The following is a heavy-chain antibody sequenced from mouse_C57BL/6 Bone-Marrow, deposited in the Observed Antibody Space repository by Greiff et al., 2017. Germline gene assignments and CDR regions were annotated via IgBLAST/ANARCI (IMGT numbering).Heavy chain of an antibody. CDR1: GYTFTDYE. CDR3: TGEGVDY. CDR2: IDPETGGT. J-gene: IGHJ2*01. Sequence: QVQLKESGAELVRPGASVTLSCKASGYTFTDYEMHWVKQTPVHGLEWIGAIDPETGGTAYNQKFKGKAILTADKSSSTAYMELRSLTSEDSAVYYWTGEGVDYWGKGTTLTVSP. V-gene: IGHV1-15*01.